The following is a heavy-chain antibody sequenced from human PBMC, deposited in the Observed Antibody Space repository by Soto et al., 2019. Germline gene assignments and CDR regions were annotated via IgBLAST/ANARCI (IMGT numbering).Heavy chain of an antibody. J-gene: IGHJ4*02. CDR1: GFTFSSYG. D-gene: IGHD6-25*01. Sequence: QVQLVESGGGVVQPGRSLRLSCAASGFTFSSYGMHWVRQAPGKGLEWVAVIWYDGSNKYYADSVEGRFTISRDNSKNTLYLQMNSLRAEDTAVYYCARDNRLYYFDYWGQGTLVTVSS. V-gene: IGHV3-33*01. CDR2: IWYDGSNK. CDR3: ARDNRLYYFDY.